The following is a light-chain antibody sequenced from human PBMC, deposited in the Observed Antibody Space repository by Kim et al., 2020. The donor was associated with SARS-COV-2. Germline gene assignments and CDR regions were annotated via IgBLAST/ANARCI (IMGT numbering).Light chain of an antibody. CDR2: RNN. CDR3: AAWDDRLSGPV. V-gene: IGLV1-47*01. J-gene: IGLJ2*01. CDR1: SSNHRRNY. Sequence: TLYCSGTSSNHRRNYVYWYRALPGTAPTVLVYRNNQLPSGFPDRISGSKSGTSASLAISGLRSEDEADYYCAAWDDRLSGPVFGGGTKLTVL.